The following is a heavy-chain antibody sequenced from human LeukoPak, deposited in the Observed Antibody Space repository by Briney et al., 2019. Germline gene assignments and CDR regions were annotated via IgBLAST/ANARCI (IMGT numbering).Heavy chain of an antibody. CDR1: GGSISSGGYS. CDR2: IYHSGST. D-gene: IGHD3-9*01. J-gene: IGHJ4*02. V-gene: IGHV4-30-2*01. CDR3: ARVGYYDILTGPYYFDY. Sequence: SETLSLTCAVSGGSISSGGYSWSWIRQPPGKGLEWIGYIYHSGSTYYNPSLKSRVTISVDRSKNQFSLKLSSVTAADTAVYYCARVGYYDILTGPYYFDYWGQGTLVTVSS.